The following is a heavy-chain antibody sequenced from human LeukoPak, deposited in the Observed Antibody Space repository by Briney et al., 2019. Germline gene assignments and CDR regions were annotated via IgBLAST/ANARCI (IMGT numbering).Heavy chain of an antibody. V-gene: IGHV4-34*01. CDR2: INDSGMT. D-gene: IGHD2-15*01. Sequence: SETLSLTCAVYGGSFGGYYWSWIRQPPGKGLEWIGQINDSGMTNYIPSLKSRVTISVDTSKNQFSLKLSSVTAADTAVYYCARDRADRLGLPWGQGTLVTVSS. J-gene: IGHJ5*02. CDR1: GGSFGGYY. CDR3: ARDRADRLGLP.